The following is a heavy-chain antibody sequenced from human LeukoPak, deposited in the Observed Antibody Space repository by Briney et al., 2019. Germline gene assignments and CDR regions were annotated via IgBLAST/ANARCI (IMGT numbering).Heavy chain of an antibody. Sequence: PGGSLRLSYAASGLTVCNQFMDWVRQAPGQGLEGVSTIYSGGATYYSDSVRGRLTISRDSSQNTVYLQMNSLRAEDTAVYYCAREGVNYYDSSGYYAVAWGQGTLVTVSS. V-gene: IGHV3-66*01. CDR2: IYSGGAT. D-gene: IGHD3-22*01. J-gene: IGHJ5*02. CDR3: AREGVNYYDSSGYYAVA. CDR1: GLTVCNQF.